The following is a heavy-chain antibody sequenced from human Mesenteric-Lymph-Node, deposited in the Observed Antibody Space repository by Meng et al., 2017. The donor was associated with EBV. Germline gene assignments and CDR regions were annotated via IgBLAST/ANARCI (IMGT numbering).Heavy chain of an antibody. D-gene: IGHD4-17*01. CDR1: GGTFSGYP. CDR2: INQSGST. V-gene: IGHV4-34*01. CDR3: ARGPPTLTSYVYFDY. J-gene: IGHJ4*02. Sequence: QEQIQQWGDRRGDPADTLSRTCAVSGGTFSGYPWTWIRQPPGKGPEWIGEINQSGSTNVSPSLKSRVTISVEPSKTQFSLNLRSVTAADTAVYYCARGPPTLTSYVYFDYWGQGILVTVS.